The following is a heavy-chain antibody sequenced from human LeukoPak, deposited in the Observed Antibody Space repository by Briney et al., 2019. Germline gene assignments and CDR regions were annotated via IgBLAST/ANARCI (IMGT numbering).Heavy chain of an antibody. V-gene: IGHV1-8*03. D-gene: IGHD6-6*01. CDR3: ARRADSSSSVRGKLGYYYYMDV. Sequence: ASVKVSCKASGYTFTSYDINWVRQATGQGLEWMGWMNPNSGNTGYAQKFQGRVTITRNTSISTAYMELSSLRSEDTAVYYCARRADSSSSVRGKLGYYYYMDVWGKGTTVTVSS. CDR2: MNPNSGNT. J-gene: IGHJ6*03. CDR1: GYTFTSYD.